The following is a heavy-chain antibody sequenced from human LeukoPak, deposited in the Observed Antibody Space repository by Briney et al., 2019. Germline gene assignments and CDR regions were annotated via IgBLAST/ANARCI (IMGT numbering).Heavy chain of an antibody. CDR3: ARARSIVGVSPFQH. J-gene: IGHJ1*01. Sequence: GGSLRLSCAASGFTFSSYSMNWVRQAPGKGLEWVSYISSSSSTMYYADSVKGRFTISRDNSKDTLYLQMNSLRPEDTAVYYCARARSIVGVSPFQHWGQGTLVTVSS. CDR1: GFTFSSYS. D-gene: IGHD1-26*01. V-gene: IGHV3-48*01. CDR2: ISSSSSTM.